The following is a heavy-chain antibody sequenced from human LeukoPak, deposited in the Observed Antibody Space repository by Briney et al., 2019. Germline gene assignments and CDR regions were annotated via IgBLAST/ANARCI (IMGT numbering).Heavy chain of an antibody. CDR2: ISYDGSNK. Sequence: GSLRLSCAASGFTFSSYGMHWVRQAPGKGLEWVAVISYDGSNKYYADSVKGRFTISRDNSKNTLYLQMNSLRAEDTAVYYCAKIGLWFGELFYFDYWGQGTLVTVSS. CDR1: GFTFSSYG. CDR3: AKIGLWFGELFYFDY. D-gene: IGHD3-10*01. J-gene: IGHJ4*02. V-gene: IGHV3-30*18.